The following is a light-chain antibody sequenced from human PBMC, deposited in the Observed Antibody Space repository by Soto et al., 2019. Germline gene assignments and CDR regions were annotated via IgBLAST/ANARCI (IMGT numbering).Light chain of an antibody. V-gene: IGLV1-40*01. Sequence: QSVLTQPPSVSGAPGQRVTISCTGSSSNIGAGYDVHWYQHLPGTAPKLLIYGNNNRPSGVPDRFSGSKSGTSASLAITGLQSWDEADYYCQSYDTSLGVQVVFGGGTKLTVL. CDR2: GNN. CDR1: SSNIGAGYD. J-gene: IGLJ2*01. CDR3: QSYDTSLGVQVV.